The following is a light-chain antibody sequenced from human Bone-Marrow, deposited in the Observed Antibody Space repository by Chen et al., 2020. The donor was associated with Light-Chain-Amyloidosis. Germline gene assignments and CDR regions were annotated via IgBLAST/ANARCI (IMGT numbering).Light chain of an antibody. CDR3: QQYNSYSPLT. Sequence: DIQMTQSPSTLSASVGDRVTITCRASQTISSWLAWYQQKPGKAPTLLIYKSSSLESGVPSRFSGSGSGTEFTLTISRRQPDDSATYYCQQYNSYSPLTFGGGTKVEIK. CDR2: KSS. J-gene: IGKJ4*01. V-gene: IGKV1-5*03. CDR1: QTISSW.